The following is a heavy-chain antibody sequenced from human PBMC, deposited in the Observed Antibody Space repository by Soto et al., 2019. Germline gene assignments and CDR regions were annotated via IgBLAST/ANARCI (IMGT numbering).Heavy chain of an antibody. CDR2: IYYSGST. CDR1: GGSVSSGSYY. V-gene: IGHV4-61*01. CDR3: STGNVDTAMVTGFYFDY. J-gene: IGHJ4*02. D-gene: IGHD5-18*01. Sequence: SETLSLTCTVSGGSVSSGSYYWSWIRQPPGKGLEWIGYIYYSGSTNYNPSLKSRVTISVDTSKNQFSLKLSSVTAADTAVYYCSTGNVDTAMVTGFYFDYWGQGTLVTVSS.